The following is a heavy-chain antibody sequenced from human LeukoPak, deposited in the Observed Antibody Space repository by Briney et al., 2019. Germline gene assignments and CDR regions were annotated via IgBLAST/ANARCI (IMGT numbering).Heavy chain of an antibody. V-gene: IGHV4-4*02. D-gene: IGHD3-22*01. CDR3: ARRDYYDNSDDNYHSFEY. Sequence: SETLSLTCAVSGGSISSNKWWSWLRPAPGKGLEWLGEVVHSGSTNYNPSLKSRVTISVDKSKNQFPLRLNSVTAADTAVYYCARRDYYDNSDDNYHSFEYWGQGTLVTVSS. J-gene: IGHJ4*02. CDR1: GGSISSNKW. CDR2: VVHSGST.